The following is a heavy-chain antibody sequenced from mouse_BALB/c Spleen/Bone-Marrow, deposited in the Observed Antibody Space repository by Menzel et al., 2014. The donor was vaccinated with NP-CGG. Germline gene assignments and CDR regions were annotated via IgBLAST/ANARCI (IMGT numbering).Heavy chain of an antibody. J-gene: IGHJ4*01. CDR3: VKEMTRYAMDY. CDR1: GYAFTNYW. CDR2: INPGRGGS. V-gene: IGHV1-54*03. Sequence: LVEFGAELARPGTSVKVSCKASGYAFTNYWIEWVKQRPGQGLEWIGVINPGRGGSNYNEKFKGKATLTADKSSSTAYMQLSSLTSDDSAVYFCVKEMTRYAMDYWGQGTSVTVSS.